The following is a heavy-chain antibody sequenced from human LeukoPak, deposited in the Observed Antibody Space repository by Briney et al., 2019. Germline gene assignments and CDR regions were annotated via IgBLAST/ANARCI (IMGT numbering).Heavy chain of an antibody. CDR2: ISSSSSYI. J-gene: IGHJ4*02. CDR1: GFTFISYT. V-gene: IGHV3-21*01. Sequence: GWSLRLSCAASGFTFISYTMTWVRQAPGKGLEWVSSISSSSSYIYYADSVRGRFTISRDNAKRSLFLQLNSLRAEDTAVYYCVMLFMGSTNWPDYWGQGTLVTVSS. D-gene: IGHD6-13*01. CDR3: VMLFMGSTNWPDY.